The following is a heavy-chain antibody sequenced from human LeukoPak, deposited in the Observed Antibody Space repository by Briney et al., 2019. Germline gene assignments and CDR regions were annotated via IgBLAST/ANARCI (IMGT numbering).Heavy chain of an antibody. CDR3: ARAGREDTAMVDY. CDR2: IYYSGST. Sequence: SETLSLTCAVYGGSFSGYYWSWIRQPPGKGLEWIGYIYYSGSTNYNPSLKSRVTISVDTSKNQFSLKLSSVTAADTAVYYCARAGREDTAMVDYWGQGTLVTVSS. CDR1: GGSFSGYY. D-gene: IGHD5-18*01. V-gene: IGHV4-59*01. J-gene: IGHJ4*02.